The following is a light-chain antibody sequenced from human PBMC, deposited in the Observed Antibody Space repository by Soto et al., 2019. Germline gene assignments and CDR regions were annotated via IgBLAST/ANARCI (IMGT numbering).Light chain of an antibody. CDR2: DAS. J-gene: IGKJ1*01. CDR1: QSISSW. Sequence: DIQMTQSPSTLSASVGDRVTITCRASQSISSWLAWYQQKPGKAPNLLIYDASSLESGVPSRFSGSGSGTEFTLTISSLQPDDFATYYCQQYQSSWTFGQGTKVDTK. CDR3: QQYQSSWT. V-gene: IGKV1-5*01.